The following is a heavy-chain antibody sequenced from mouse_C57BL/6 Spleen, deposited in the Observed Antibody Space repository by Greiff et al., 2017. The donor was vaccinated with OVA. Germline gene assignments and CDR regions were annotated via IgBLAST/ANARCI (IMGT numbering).Heavy chain of an antibody. CDR3: ARQESPSYYAMDY. CDR1: GFTFSDYY. V-gene: IGHV5-16*01. J-gene: IGHJ4*01. Sequence: EVMLVESEGGLVQPGSSMKLSCTASGFTFSDYYMAWVRQVPEKGLEWVANINYDGSSTYYLDSLKSRFIISRDNAKNILYLQMSSLKSEDTATYYCARQESPSYYAMDYWGQGTSVTVSS. CDR2: INYDGSST.